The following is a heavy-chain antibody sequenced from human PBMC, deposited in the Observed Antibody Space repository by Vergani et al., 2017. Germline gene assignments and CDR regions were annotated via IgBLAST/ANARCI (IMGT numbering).Heavy chain of an antibody. D-gene: IGHD2-21*01. CDR2: ISSSSSTI. J-gene: IGHJ4*02. CDR3: AGVDIVVSRGLDY. V-gene: IGHV3-48*01. CDR1: GFTFSSYS. Sequence: EVQLVESGGGLVQPGGSLRLSCAASGFTFSSYSMNWVRQAPGKGLEGVSYISSSSSTIYYADSVKGRFTISRDNAKNSLYLQMNSLRAEDTAVYYCAGVDIVVSRGLDYWGQGTLVTVSS.